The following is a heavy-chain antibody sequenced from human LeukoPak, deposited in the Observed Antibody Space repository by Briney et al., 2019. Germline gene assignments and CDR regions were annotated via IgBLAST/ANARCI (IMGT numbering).Heavy chain of an antibody. V-gene: IGHV1-69*04. D-gene: IGHD3-22*01. CDR3: ARDQDYDSSGPSWFDP. CDR2: IIPIFGIA. CDR1: GGTFSSYA. J-gene: IGHJ5*02. Sequence: GASVKVPCKASGGTFSSYAISWVRQAPGQGLEWMGRIIPIFGIANYAQKFQGRVTITTDKSTSTAYMELSSLRSEDTAVYYCARDQDYDSSGPSWFDPWGHGTLVTVSS.